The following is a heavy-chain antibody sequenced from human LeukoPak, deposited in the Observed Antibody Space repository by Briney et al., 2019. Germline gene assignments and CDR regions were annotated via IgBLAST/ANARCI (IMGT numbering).Heavy chain of an antibody. D-gene: IGHD1-26*01. Sequence: SETLSLTCTVSGGSISSYYWSWIRQPAGKGLEWIGRIYTSGSTNYNPSLKSRVTISVDTSKNQFSLKLSSVTAADTAVYYCARVSTGPARVGATKGWFDPWGQGTLVTVSS. J-gene: IGHJ5*02. CDR2: IYTSGST. V-gene: IGHV4-4*07. CDR3: ARVSTGPARVGATKGWFDP. CDR1: GGSISSYY.